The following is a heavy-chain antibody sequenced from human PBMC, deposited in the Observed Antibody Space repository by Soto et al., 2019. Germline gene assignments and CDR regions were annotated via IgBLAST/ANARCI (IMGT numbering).Heavy chain of an antibody. D-gene: IGHD6-19*01. V-gene: IGHV4-4*02. CDR2: IYYSGGT. CDR3: ARDTGWGLGF. CDR1: GDSINSNYC. J-gene: IGHJ4*02. Sequence: QVQLQESGPGPVRPSGTLSLTCAVSGDSINSNYCWTWVRQPPGKGLEWIAEIYYSGGTSYNPSLKSRVTISMDKSKNQFSLNLTSVTAADTAMYYCARDTGWGLGFWGQGTLVTVSS.